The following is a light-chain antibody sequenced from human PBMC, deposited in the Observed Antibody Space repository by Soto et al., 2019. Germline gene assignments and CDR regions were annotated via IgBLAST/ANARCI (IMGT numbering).Light chain of an antibody. V-gene: IGLV2-23*01. CDR3: CSYAGSSTWV. J-gene: IGLJ3*02. CDR2: EGN. CDR1: SSDVGSYNL. Sequence: ALTQPASVSGSPGQSITISCTGTSSDVGSYNLVSWYQQHPGKAPKLMIYEGNERPSGVSNRFSGSKSGNTASLTISGIQAEDEAYYYCCSYAGSSTWVFGGGTKLTVL.